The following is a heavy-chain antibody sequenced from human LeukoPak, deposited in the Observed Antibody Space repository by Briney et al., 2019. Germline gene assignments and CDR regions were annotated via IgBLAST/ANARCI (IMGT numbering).Heavy chain of an antibody. V-gene: IGHV3-30*02. D-gene: IGHD1-26*01. CDR2: IRYDGSNK. CDR3: ARVSVITQYNGSPDYFAP. CDR1: GFTFSTYG. Sequence: GGSLRLSCAASGFTFSTYGMHWVRQAPGKGLEWVAFIRYDGSNKYYADSVKGRFTISRDNSKNTLYLQMSSLRAEDTAVYYCARVSVITQYNGSPDYFAPWGQGTLLTVSS. J-gene: IGHJ4*02.